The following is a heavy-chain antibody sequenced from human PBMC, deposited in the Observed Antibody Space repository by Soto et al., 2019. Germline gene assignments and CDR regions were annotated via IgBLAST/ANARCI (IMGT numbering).Heavy chain of an antibody. Sequence: PGGSLRLSCAASGFTFSSYAMGWVRQAPGKGLEWVSAISGSGGSTYYADSVKGRFTISRDNSKNTLYLQMNSLRAEDTAVYYCAKLVTYYYDSKTRSTRRVYYFDYWGQGTLVTVSS. CDR1: GFTFSSYA. V-gene: IGHV3-23*01. CDR3: AKLVTYYYDSKTRSTRRVYYFDY. D-gene: IGHD3-22*01. CDR2: ISGSGGST. J-gene: IGHJ4*02.